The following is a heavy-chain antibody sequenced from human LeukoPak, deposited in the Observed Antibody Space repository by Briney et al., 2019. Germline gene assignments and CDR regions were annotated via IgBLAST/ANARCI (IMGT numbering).Heavy chain of an antibody. CDR2: INPNSGDR. J-gene: IGHJ4*02. Sequence: ASVKVSCKASRGTFSRYAISGVRQAPGQGLEWMGWINPNSGDRNSAQKFQGRVTMTRDTSISTVYMELSRLGPDDTAVYYCAREGWDQRDTAAFDHWGQGTLVTVSS. CDR1: RGTFSRYA. V-gene: IGHV1-2*02. D-gene: IGHD6-19*01. CDR3: AREGWDQRDTAAFDH.